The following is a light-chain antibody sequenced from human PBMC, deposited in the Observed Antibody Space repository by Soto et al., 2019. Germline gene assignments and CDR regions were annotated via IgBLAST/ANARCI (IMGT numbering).Light chain of an antibody. V-gene: IGLV2-14*01. Sequence: QSVLTQPASVSGSPGQSITISCAGTSRDVGGYNYVSWYQQYPGKAPKVIISEVTNRPSGVPNRFSGSKSGHTASLTISGLQAEDEADYYCSSYTSVSTWLFGGGTKVTVL. J-gene: IGLJ2*01. CDR2: EVT. CDR1: SRDVGGYNY. CDR3: SSYTSVSTWL.